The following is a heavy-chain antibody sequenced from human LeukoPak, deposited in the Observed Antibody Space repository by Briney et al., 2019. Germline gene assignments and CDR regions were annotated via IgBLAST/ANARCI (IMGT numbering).Heavy chain of an antibody. D-gene: IGHD1-26*01. J-gene: IGHJ4*02. CDR2: ISGSGSNT. CDR1: GFTFSSYA. Sequence: PGGSLRLSCAASGFTFSSYAMSWVRQAPGKGLEWVSAISGSGSNTYYVDSVKGRFAISRDNSKNTLYLQMNSLRAEDAAVYSCAKRVGTTRVFDYWGQGTLVTVSS. CDR3: AKRVGTTRVFDY. V-gene: IGHV3-23*01.